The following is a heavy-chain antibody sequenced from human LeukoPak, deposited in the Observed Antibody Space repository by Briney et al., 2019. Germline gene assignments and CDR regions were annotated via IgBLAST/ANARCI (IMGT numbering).Heavy chain of an antibody. V-gene: IGHV3-21*01. CDR3: TRERGPHRWEFHI. Sequence: GGSLRLSCAASGFTFSTYSMTWVRQAPGKGLEWVSSITSRGDIFYADSVKGRFSVSRDDAENSLYLQMNSLKVEDTAPYYCTRERGPHRWEFHIWGQGTMVTVSS. CDR2: ITSRGDI. J-gene: IGHJ3*02. D-gene: IGHD1-26*01. CDR1: GFTFSTYS.